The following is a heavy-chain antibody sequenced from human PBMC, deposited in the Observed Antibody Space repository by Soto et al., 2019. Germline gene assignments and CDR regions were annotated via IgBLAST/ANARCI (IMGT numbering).Heavy chain of an antibody. CDR2: INSNSNYI. CDR1: GFTFSTYN. CDR3: ARVYLNVLFDY. D-gene: IGHD2-8*01. V-gene: IGHV3-21*01. Sequence: EVQLVESGGGLVKPGGSLRLSCAASGFTFSTYNMNWVRQAPGKGLEWVSSINSNSNYIYYADSVMGRFTISRDNAKNSLYLQMNSLRAEDTAVYYCARVYLNVLFDYWGQGTLVTVSS. J-gene: IGHJ4*02.